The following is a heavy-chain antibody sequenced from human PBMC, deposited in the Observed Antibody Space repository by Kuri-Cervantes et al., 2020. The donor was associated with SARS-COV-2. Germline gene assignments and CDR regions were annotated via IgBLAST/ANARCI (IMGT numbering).Heavy chain of an antibody. Sequence: SETLSLTCTVSGGSISSYYWSWIRQPPGKGLEWIGYIYYSGSTNYHPSLKSRVTISVDTSKNQFSLKLSSVTAADTAVYYCARLNDFWSGYPYGMDVWGQGTTVTVSS. V-gene: IGHV4-59*12. J-gene: IGHJ6*02. D-gene: IGHD3-3*01. CDR3: ARLNDFWSGYPYGMDV. CDR2: IYYSGST. CDR1: GGSISSYY.